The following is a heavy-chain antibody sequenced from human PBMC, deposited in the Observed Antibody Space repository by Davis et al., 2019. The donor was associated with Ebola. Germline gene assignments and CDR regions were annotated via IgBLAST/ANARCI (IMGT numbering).Heavy chain of an antibody. V-gene: IGHV3-23*01. J-gene: IGHJ4*02. CDR2: ISGSGGST. CDR1: GFALSSHA. Sequence: GGSLRLSCAASGFALSSHAMSWVRQAPEKGLEWVSAISGSGGSTYYADSVKGRFTISRDDSKNTAYLQMNSLKTEDTAVYYCTTQWLVLFARDYWGQGTLVTVSS. CDR3: TTQWLVLFARDY. D-gene: IGHD6-19*01.